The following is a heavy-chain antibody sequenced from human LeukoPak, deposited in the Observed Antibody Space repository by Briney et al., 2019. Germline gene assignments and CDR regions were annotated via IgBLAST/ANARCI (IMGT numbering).Heavy chain of an antibody. V-gene: IGHV3-23*01. Sequence: GGSLRLSCAASGFTFSSYAVSWVRQAPGKWLEWVSAISGSGGSTYYADSVRGRFTISRDNSKNTLYLQMNSLRAEDTAVYYCAKEGRSTSWDYYYGMDVWGQGTTVTVSS. CDR1: GFTFSSYA. CDR2: ISGSGGST. J-gene: IGHJ6*02. CDR3: AKEGRSTSWDYYYGMDV. D-gene: IGHD2-2*01.